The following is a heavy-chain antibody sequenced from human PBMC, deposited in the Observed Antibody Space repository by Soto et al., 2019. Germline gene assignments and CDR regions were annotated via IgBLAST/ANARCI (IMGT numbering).Heavy chain of an antibody. CDR1: GFTFSSYG. D-gene: IGHD6-25*01. V-gene: IGHV3-30*18. CDR3: AKDGSSSEFHY. CDR2: ISYDGSTK. J-gene: IGHJ4*02. Sequence: QVQLVESGGGVVQPGRSLRLSCAASGFTFSSYGMHWVRQAPGKGLEWVAVISYDGSTKYYADSVKGRFTISRDNSKNTLYLQMNSLRAEDTALYYCAKDGSSSEFHYWGQGTLVTVSS.